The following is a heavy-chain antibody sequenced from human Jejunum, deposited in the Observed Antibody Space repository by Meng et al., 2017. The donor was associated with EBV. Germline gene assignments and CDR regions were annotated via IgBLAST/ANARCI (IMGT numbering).Heavy chain of an antibody. CDR3: ARGAGNVYSYDSSGSYYFDY. CDR2: INHSGST. Sequence: QVQLQQWGAGLLKPSXTLXLTCGXYGXXFSGYYWSWIRQPPGKGLEWIGEINHSGSTTYNPSLKSRVTISVDTSKNQISLKLTSVTAADTAVYYCARGAGNVYSYDSSGSYYFDYWGLGTMVTVSS. J-gene: IGHJ4*02. CDR1: GXXFSGYY. V-gene: IGHV4-34*01. D-gene: IGHD3-22*01.